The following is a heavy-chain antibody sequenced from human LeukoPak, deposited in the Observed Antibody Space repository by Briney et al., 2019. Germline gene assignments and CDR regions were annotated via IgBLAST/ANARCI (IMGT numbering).Heavy chain of an antibody. J-gene: IGHJ6*03. V-gene: IGHV3-23*01. CDR3: AKGRESVVVVAATVNHFYYYMDV. D-gene: IGHD2-15*01. CDR1: RFTFSSYG. CDR2: IRGTGTST. Sequence: GGSLRLSCAGSRFTFSSYGMSWVRQAPGKGLEWVSAIRGTGTSTYYADSVKGRFTISRDNSKNTLYLQMNSLRAEDTAVYYCAKGRESVVVVAATVNHFYYYMDVWGKGTTVTVSS.